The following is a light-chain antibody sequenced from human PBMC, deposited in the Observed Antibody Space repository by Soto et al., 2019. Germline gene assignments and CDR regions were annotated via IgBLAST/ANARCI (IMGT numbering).Light chain of an antibody. CDR2: KAS. J-gene: IGKJ1*01. CDR1: QSINNW. Sequence: DIQMTQSPSTLSASVGDRVTITCRASQSINNWLTWYQQKPGKAPKLLIYKASNLDIGVPSRFSGSGSGTEFTLTSSSLQPDDFATYYCQQYDTYWPFGQGTKVEIK. V-gene: IGKV1-5*03. CDR3: QQYDTYWP.